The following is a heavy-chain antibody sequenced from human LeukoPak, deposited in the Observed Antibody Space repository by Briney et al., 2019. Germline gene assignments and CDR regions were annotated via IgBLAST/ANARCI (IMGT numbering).Heavy chain of an antibody. CDR1: GYTFTSYG. V-gene: IGHV1-18*01. CDR3: AGVAYYYYYMDV. J-gene: IGHJ6*03. CDR2: ISAYNGNT. Sequence: GASVKVSCQASGYTFTSYGISWVRQAPGQGLEWMGWISAYNGNTNYAQKLQGRVTMTTDTSTSTAYMELRSLRSDDTAVYYCAGVAYYYYYMDVWGKGTTVTISS.